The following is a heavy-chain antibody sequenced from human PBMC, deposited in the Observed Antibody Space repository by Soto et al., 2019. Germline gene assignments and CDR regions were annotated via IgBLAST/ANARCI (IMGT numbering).Heavy chain of an antibody. CDR2: ISGSGGST. D-gene: IGHD3-16*02. CDR3: ARRPRFGGVIAPFDY. V-gene: IGHV3-23*01. J-gene: IGHJ4*02. Sequence: GGSLRLSCAASGFTFSSYAMSWVRQAPGKGLEWVSAISGSGGSTYYADSVKGRFTISRDNSKNTLYLQMNSLRAEDTAVYYCARRPRFGGVIAPFDYWGQGTLVTVSS. CDR1: GFTFSSYA.